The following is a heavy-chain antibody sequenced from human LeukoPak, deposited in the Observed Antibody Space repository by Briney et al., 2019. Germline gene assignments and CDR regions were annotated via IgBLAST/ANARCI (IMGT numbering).Heavy chain of an antibody. J-gene: IGHJ4*02. CDR1: GFRFSSYW. Sequence: QPGGSLRLSCVASGFRFSSYWMTWVRQAPGKGLQWVSNIKQDGSEKYYVDSVRGRFTISRDNTKNSLYLQINSLRAEEPAGYYFGREANDFWRCHEFDCWSQGTLVTVSS. D-gene: IGHD3-3*01. V-gene: IGHV3-7*01. CDR2: IKQDGSEK. CDR3: GREANDFWRCHEFDC.